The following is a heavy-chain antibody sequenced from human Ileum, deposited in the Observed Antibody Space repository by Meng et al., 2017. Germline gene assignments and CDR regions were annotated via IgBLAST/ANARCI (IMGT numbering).Heavy chain of an antibody. V-gene: IGHV3-74*01. Sequence: EVQLLASGGGLVQPGWSLRLSCAASGFTFRSYWMHWVRQTPGKGLVWVSRINSDETSTSYADSVKGRFTISRDNAKNTLYLQMNSLRVEDTAVYYCARGYSGSYRIDYWGQGNLVTVSS. D-gene: IGHD1-26*01. CDR1: GFTFRSYW. CDR2: INSDETST. J-gene: IGHJ4*02. CDR3: ARGYSGSYRIDY.